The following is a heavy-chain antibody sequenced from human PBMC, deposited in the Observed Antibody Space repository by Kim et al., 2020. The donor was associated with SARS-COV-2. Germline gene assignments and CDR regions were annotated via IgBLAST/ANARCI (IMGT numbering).Heavy chain of an antibody. J-gene: IGHJ4*02. Sequence: TVKGRFTISRDKSKNTLYLQMNSLRAEDTAVYYCARDQMVRGVIRLFDYWGQGTLVTVSS. V-gene: IGHV3-30*07. CDR3: ARDQMVRGVIRLFDY. D-gene: IGHD3-10*01.